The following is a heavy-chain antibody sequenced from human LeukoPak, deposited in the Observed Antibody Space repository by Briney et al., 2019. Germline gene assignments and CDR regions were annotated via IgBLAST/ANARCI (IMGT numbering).Heavy chain of an antibody. Sequence: PGGSLRLSCAASGFTFSSNYMSWVRQAPGKGLEWVSVIYSGGSTYYADSVKGRFTISRDNSKNTLYLQMNSLRAEDTAVYYCASLTSLVRGVIPGKFDPWGQGTLVTVSS. CDR2: IYSGGST. V-gene: IGHV3-66*01. CDR1: GFTFSSNY. CDR3: ASLTSLVRGVIPGKFDP. D-gene: IGHD3-10*01. J-gene: IGHJ5*02.